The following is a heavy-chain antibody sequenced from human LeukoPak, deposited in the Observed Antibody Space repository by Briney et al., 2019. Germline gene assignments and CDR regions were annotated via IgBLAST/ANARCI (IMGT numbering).Heavy chain of an antibody. J-gene: IGHJ6*03. Sequence: SETLFLTCTVSGGPFNNFYWSWLRQSAGKGLEWIGRIYTTGSTNYNPSLKSRVTMSVDTSKNQFSLRLSSVTAADTAVYYCARGYSSGWYYVDAWGTGTTVTVSS. CDR1: GGPFNNFY. D-gene: IGHD6-19*01. V-gene: IGHV4-4*07. CDR3: ARGYSSGWYYVDA. CDR2: IYTTGST.